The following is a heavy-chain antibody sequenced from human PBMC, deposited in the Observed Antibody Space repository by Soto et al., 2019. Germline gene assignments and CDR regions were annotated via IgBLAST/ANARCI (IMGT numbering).Heavy chain of an antibody. CDR3: ARLAVGYDFWTSDYYYYYGMDV. CDR2: IYYSGST. Sequence: PSETLSLTCTVSGGSISSYYWSWIRQPPGKXLEWIGYIYYSGSTNYNPSLKSRVTISVDTSRNQFSLKLSSVTAADTAVYYCARLAVGYDFWTSDYYYYYGMDVWGQGTTVTVSS. D-gene: IGHD3-3*01. V-gene: IGHV4-59*01. CDR1: GGSISSYY. J-gene: IGHJ6*02.